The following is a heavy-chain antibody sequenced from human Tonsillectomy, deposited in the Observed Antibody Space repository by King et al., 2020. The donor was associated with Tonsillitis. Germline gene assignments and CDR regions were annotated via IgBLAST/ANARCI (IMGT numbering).Heavy chain of an antibody. CDR3: AGDFAYDNWFDP. D-gene: IGHD3-3*01. J-gene: IGHJ5*02. CDR1: GGSINSNSYY. Sequence: QLQESGPGLVKPSETLSLICTVSGGSINSNSYYSGWIRQPPGKGLEWIGSVSYSGSTYYNPSLKSRVTISVDTSKNHFSLKLSSATAADTAVYYCAGDFAYDNWFDPWGQGTLVTVSS. V-gene: IGHV4-39*07. CDR2: VSYSGST.